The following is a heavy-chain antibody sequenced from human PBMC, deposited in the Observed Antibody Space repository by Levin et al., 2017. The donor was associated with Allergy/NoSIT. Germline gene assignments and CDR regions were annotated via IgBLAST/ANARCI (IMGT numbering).Heavy chain of an antibody. D-gene: IGHD4-17*01. CDR1: GFTFSSYG. J-gene: IGHJ4*02. CDR3: AKRAVTTTSYYLDY. CDR2: ISGGGGTT. Sequence: GGSLRLSCAVSGFTFSSYGMSWVRQAPGKGLEWVSAISGGGGTTYYADSVKGRFTISRDNSKNTLYLQMSSLRAEDTAVYYCAKRAVTTTSYYLDYWGQGTLVTVSS. V-gene: IGHV3-23*01.